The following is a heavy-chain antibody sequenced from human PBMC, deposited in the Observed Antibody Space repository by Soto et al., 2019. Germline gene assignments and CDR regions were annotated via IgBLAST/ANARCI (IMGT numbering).Heavy chain of an antibody. V-gene: IGHV4-4*07. CDR1: GGSVRGSH. J-gene: IGHJ5*02. CDR3: VKNYRSDGPGWFDP. D-gene: IGHD3-16*02. Sequence: SEALSLTCIVSGGSVRGSHWSWIRQSAAKGLEWIGRIYASGTTNYNPSLKSRVTMSVDTSRNQFSLNVKSVTAADAALYYCVKNYRSDGPGWFDPWGQGIQVTVSS. CDR2: IYASGTT.